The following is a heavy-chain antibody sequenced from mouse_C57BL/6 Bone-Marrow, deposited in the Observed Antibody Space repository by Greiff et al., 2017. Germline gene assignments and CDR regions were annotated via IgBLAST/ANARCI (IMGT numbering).Heavy chain of an antibody. CDR3: ARPYGNYAMDY. J-gene: IGHJ4*01. D-gene: IGHD2-1*01. CDR1: GYAFSSSW. CDR2: IYPGDGDT. V-gene: IGHV1-82*01. Sequence: QVQLQRSGPELVKPGASVKISCKASGYAFSSSWMNWVKQRPGKGLEWIGRIYPGDGDTNYNGKFKGKATLTADKSSSTAYMQLSSLTSEDSAVYFCARPYGNYAMDYWGQGTSVTVSS.